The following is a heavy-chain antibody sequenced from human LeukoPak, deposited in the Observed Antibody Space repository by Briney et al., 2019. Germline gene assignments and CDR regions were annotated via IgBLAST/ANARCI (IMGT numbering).Heavy chain of an antibody. Sequence: SETLSLTCTVSGGSIRSSSYYWGWIRQPPGRGLEWIGSVYSSGRTYYNPSLTSRVTVSADTSKNQFSLKLSSVTAADTAVYYCTREIGGTTVHYWGHGMLVTVSS. J-gene: IGHJ4*01. D-gene: IGHD1-7*01. CDR1: GGSIRSSSYY. V-gene: IGHV4-39*07. CDR2: VYSSGRT. CDR3: TREIGGTTVHY.